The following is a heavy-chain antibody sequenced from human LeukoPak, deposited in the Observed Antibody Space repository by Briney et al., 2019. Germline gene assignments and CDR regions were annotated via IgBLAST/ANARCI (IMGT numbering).Heavy chain of an antibody. D-gene: IGHD5/OR15-5a*01. J-gene: IGHJ5*02. CDR2: FDPEDGET. V-gene: IGHV1-24*01. CDR3: ATDLRQRQFDP. Sequence: GASVKASCKVSGYTLTELSMHWVRQAPGKGLEWMGGFDPEDGETIYAQKFQGRVTMTEDTSTDTAYMELSSRRSEDTAVYYCATDLRQRQFDPWGQGTLVTVSS. CDR1: GYTLTELS.